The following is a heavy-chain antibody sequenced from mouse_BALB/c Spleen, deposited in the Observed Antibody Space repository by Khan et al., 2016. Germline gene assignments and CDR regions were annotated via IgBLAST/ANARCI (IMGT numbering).Heavy chain of an antibody. CDR3: ARYDGYFFDY. V-gene: IGHV3-8*02. CDR2: ISYSGNT. CDR1: GDSITSGY. D-gene: IGHD2-3*01. Sequence: EVQLQESGPSLVKPSQTLSLTCSVTGDSITSGYWNWIRKFPGNKLEYIGYISYSGNTYYNPSLTSRISITRDPSENQYYLQLNSVTTEDTATYYCARYDGYFFDYWGQGTTLTVSS. J-gene: IGHJ2*01.